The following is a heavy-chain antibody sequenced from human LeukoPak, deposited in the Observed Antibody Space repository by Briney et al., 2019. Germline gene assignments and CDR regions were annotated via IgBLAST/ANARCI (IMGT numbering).Heavy chain of an antibody. CDR1: GGSISSYY. V-gene: IGHV4-59*01. Sequence: SETLSLTCTVSGGSISSYYWSWIRQPPGKGLEWIGYIYYSGSTNYNPSLKSRVTISVDTSKNQFSLKLSSVTAADTAVYYCARAVRVGASNWFDAWGQGTLVTASS. CDR2: IYYSGST. D-gene: IGHD1-26*01. J-gene: IGHJ5*02. CDR3: ARAVRVGASNWFDA.